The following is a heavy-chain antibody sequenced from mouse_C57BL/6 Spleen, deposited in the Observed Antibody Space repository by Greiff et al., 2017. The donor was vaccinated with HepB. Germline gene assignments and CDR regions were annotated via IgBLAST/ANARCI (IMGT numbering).Heavy chain of an antibody. J-gene: IGHJ2*01. CDR3: ARDYRRDYFDY. V-gene: IGHV3-6*01. CDR1: GYSITSGYY. CDR2: ISYDGSN. Sequence: DVQLQESGPGLVKPSQSLSLTCSVTGYSITSGYYWNWIRQFPGNKLEWMGYISYDGSNNYNPSLKNRISITRDTSKNQFFLKLNSVTTEDTATYYCARDYRRDYFDYWGQGTTRTVSA.